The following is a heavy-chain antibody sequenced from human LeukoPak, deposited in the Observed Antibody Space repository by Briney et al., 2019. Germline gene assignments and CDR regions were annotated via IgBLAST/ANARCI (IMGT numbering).Heavy chain of an antibody. CDR2: ISAYNGNT. J-gene: IGHJ3*02. V-gene: IGHV1-18*01. D-gene: IGHD3-3*01. Sequence: ASVKVSCKASVYTFTSYGISWVRQAPGQGLEWMGWISAYNGNTNYAQKLQGRVTMTTDTSTSTAYMELRSLRSDDTAVYYCARVYYDFWSGYEYDAFDIWGQGTMVTVSS. CDR1: VYTFTSYG. CDR3: ARVYYDFWSGYEYDAFDI.